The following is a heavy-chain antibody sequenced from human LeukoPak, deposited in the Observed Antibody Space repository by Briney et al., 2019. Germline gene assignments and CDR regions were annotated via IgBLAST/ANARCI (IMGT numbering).Heavy chain of an antibody. CDR1: GGTFSSYA. D-gene: IGHD6-19*01. J-gene: IGHJ6*03. V-gene: IGHV1-69*13. CDR3: ARVSSGWPQYYYYMDV. CDR2: IIPIFGTA. Sequence: GASVKVSCKASGGTFSSYAISWVRQAPGQGLEWMGGIIPIFGTANYAQKFQGRVTITADESTSTAYMELSSLRSEDTAVYYCARVSSGWPQYYYYMDVWGKGTTVTVSS.